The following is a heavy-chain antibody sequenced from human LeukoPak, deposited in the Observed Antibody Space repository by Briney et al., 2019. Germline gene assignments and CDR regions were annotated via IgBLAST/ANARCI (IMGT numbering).Heavy chain of an antibody. CDR2: ISGSGGST. CDR1: GFTFSSYA. CDR3: AKDLLGSRKRALDY. D-gene: IGHD3-10*01. Sequence: PGGSLRLSCAASGFTFSSYAMSWVRQAPGKGLEWVSAISGSGGSTYYADSVKGRFTISRDNSKNTLYLQMNSLRAEDTAVYYCAKDLLGSRKRALDYWGQGTLVTVSS. V-gene: IGHV3-23*01. J-gene: IGHJ4*02.